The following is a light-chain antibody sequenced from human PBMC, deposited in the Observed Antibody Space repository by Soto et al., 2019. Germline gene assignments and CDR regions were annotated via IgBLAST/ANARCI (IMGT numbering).Light chain of an antibody. CDR2: GAS. Sequence: EIVMTQSPATLSVSPGERATLSCRASQSVSSNLAWYQQKPGQAPRLLIYGASTRATGIPARFSGSGSGTESTLTISILQSEEFAVYSCQHYNNWPPLTFGGGTKVEIK. CDR3: QHYNNWPPLT. J-gene: IGKJ4*01. CDR1: QSVSSN. V-gene: IGKV3-15*01.